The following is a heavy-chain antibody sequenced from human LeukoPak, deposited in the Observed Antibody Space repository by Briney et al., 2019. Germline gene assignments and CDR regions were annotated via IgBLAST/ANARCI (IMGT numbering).Heavy chain of an antibody. CDR3: ASRQGLGWHYVN. CDR2: ISDSGGST. Sequence: GGSLRLSCVDSGFTFSSYAMSWVRQVPGKGLEWVSGISDSGGSTFYADSVKGRFTISRDNSKNTLYLQMNSLRAEDTAVYYCASRQGLGWHYVNWGQGTLVTVSS. V-gene: IGHV3-23*01. J-gene: IGHJ4*02. CDR1: GFTFSSYA. D-gene: IGHD3-10*02.